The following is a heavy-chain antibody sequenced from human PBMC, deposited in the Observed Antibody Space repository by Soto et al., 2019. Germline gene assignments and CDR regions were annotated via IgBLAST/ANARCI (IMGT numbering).Heavy chain of an antibody. CDR2: ISAYNGNT. CDR3: ARDLVIRGVPFVP. V-gene: IGHV1-18*01. J-gene: IGHJ5*02. D-gene: IGHD2-21*01. Sequence: GASGMVSCKASGYTFTSYGISWVRQAPGQGLEWMGWISAYNGNTNYAQKLQGRVTMTTDTSTSTAYMELRSLRSDDTAVYYCARDLVIRGVPFVPRGQGIRITVSS. CDR1: GYTFTSYG.